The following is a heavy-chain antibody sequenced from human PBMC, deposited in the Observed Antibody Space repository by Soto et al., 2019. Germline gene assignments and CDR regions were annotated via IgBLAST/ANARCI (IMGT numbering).Heavy chain of an antibody. CDR3: AKARSGSYSAFDI. CDR1: GFTFSSYG. CDR2: ISYDGSNK. Sequence: QVQLVESGGGVVQPGRSLRLSCAVSGFTFSSYGMHWVRQAPGKGLEWVAVISYDGSNKYYADSVKGRFTISRDNSKNTLYLQMNSLRAEDTAVYYCAKARSGSYSAFDIWGQGTMVTVSS. J-gene: IGHJ3*02. D-gene: IGHD1-26*01. V-gene: IGHV3-30*18.